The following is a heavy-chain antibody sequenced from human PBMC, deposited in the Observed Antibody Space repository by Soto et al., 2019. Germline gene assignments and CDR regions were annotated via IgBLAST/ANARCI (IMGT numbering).Heavy chain of an antibody. Sequence: SETLSLTCAVYGGSFSGYYWSWIRQPPGKGQEWIGDINYSGSAYYNPSLKSRVTISVDTSTSTAYMELSSLRSDDTAVYYCAREYSSTSSSYYYYYGMDVWGQGTTVTVSS. CDR2: INYSGSA. J-gene: IGHJ6*02. CDR1: GGSFSGYY. D-gene: IGHD2-2*01. V-gene: IGHV4-34*01. CDR3: AREYSSTSSSYYYYYGMDV.